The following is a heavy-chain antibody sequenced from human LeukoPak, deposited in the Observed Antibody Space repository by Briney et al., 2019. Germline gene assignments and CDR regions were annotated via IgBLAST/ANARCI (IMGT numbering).Heavy chain of an antibody. CDR1: GFTFSSYW. CDR2: INTDGSST. CDR3: ARGSGSYGPFDY. D-gene: IGHD1-26*01. Sequence: GGSLRLSCAASGFTFSSYWMHWVRQAPGKGLVWVSRINTDGSSTSYADSVKGRFTISRDNAKNTLYLQMNSLRAEDTAVYYCARGSGSYGPFDYWGQGTLVTVSS. J-gene: IGHJ4*02. V-gene: IGHV3-74*01.